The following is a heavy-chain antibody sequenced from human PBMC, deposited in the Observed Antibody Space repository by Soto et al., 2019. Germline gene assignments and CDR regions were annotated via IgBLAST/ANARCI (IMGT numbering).Heavy chain of an antibody. D-gene: IGHD3-22*01. J-gene: IGHJ3*02. CDR3: ARYYDRHAFDI. CDR2: IYYSGST. CDR1: GGSISSYY. V-gene: IGHV4-59*01. Sequence: PSETLSLTCTVSGGSISSYYWSWIRQPPGKGLEWIGYIYYSGSTNYNPPLKSRVTISVDTSKNQFSLKLSSVTAADTAVYYCARYYDRHAFDIWGQGTMVTVSS.